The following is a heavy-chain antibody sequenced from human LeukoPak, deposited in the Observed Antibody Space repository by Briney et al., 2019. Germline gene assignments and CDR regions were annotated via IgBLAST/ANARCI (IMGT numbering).Heavy chain of an antibody. V-gene: IGHV1-2*06. CDR1: GYTFTGYY. CDR3: ARVLFRGSSRFDY. CDR2: INPNSGGT. D-gene: IGHD1-26*01. Sequence: ASVKVSCKASGYTFTGYYMHWVRQAPGQGLEWMGRINPNSGGTNYAQKFQSRVTMARDTSISTAYMELNSLTSDDTAVYYCARVLFRGSSRFDYWGQGTLVIVSS. J-gene: IGHJ4*02.